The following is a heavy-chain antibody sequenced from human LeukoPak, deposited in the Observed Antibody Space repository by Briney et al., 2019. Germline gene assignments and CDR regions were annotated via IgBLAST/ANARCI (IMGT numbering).Heavy chain of an antibody. CDR2: IIPIFRTA. J-gene: IGHJ5*02. D-gene: IGHD1-26*01. CDR1: GGTFSSYA. V-gene: IGHV1-69*06. Sequence: SVKVSCKASGGTFSSYAVSWVRQAPGQGLEWMGGIIPIFRTANYAQKFQGRVMITADKSTSTDYMELSSLRSEDTAVYYCARGPGSYHTYTWFDPWGQGTLVTVSS. CDR3: ARGPGSYHTYTWFDP.